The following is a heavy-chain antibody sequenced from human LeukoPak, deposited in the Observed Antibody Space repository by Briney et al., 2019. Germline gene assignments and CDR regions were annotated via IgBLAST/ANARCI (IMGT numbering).Heavy chain of an antibody. CDR3: AKGSLGGVYYYDSSGSYYPHLDY. D-gene: IGHD3-22*01. V-gene: IGHV3-30*18. Sequence: GGSLRLSCAASGFTFSSYGMHWVRQAPGKGLEWVAVISYDGSNKYYADSVKGRFTISRDNSKNTLYLQMSTLRAEDTAIYYCAKGSLGGVYYYDSSGSYYPHLDYWGQGTLVTVSS. CDR2: ISYDGSNK. CDR1: GFTFSSYG. J-gene: IGHJ4*02.